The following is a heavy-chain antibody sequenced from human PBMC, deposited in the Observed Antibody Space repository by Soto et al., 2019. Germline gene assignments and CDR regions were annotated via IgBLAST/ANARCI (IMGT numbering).Heavy chain of an antibody. J-gene: IGHJ5*02. CDR1: GYNFSTYA. V-gene: IGHV1-3*04. CDR3: ARVGYCSGGSCYRSRLGTHNWFDP. D-gene: IGHD2-15*01. CDR2: INTGNGNT. Sequence: GASVKVSCKASGYNFSTYALLWVRQAPGQGLEWMGWINTGNGNTKYSQKFQGRVTMTRDTSASTAFLELSSLRSDDTAVYYCARVGYCSGGSCYRSRLGTHNWFDPWGQGTLVTVSS.